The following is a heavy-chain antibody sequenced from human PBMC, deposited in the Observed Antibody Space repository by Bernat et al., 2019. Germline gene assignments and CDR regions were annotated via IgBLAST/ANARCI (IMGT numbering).Heavy chain of an antibody. J-gene: IGHJ4*02. CDR3: AKDKATGTTVFRSIEAPYDY. V-gene: IGHV3-30*19. Sequence: QVQLVESGGGVVQPGRSLRLSCAASGFTFSSYGMHWVRQAPGKGLEWVAVISYDGSNKYYADSVKGRFTISRDNSKNTLYLQMNSLRAEDTAVYYCAKDKATGTTVFRSIEAPYDYWGQGTLVTVSS. CDR2: ISYDGSNK. D-gene: IGHD1-1*01. CDR1: GFTFSSYG.